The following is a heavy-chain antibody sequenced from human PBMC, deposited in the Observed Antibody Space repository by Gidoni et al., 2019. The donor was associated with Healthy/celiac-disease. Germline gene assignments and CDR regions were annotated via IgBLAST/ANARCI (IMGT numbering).Heavy chain of an antibody. CDR1: GLPYSSSE. CDR3: ARGAPYITICGVGGGMDV. D-gene: IGHD3-3*01. J-gene: IGHJ6*02. Sequence: EVQLVESGVGSVPPAGSLRLSCAASGLPYSSSETNWVRQAPGKGLEWVSYISGSGSTIYYADSVKGRFTISRDNAKNSLYLQMNSLRAEDTAVYYCARGAPYITICGVGGGMDVWGQGTTVTVSS. CDR2: ISGSGSTI. V-gene: IGHV3-48*03.